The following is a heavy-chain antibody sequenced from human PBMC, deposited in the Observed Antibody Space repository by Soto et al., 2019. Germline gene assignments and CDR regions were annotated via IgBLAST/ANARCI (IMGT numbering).Heavy chain of an antibody. CDR1: GGSMSSGYSY. Sequence: QVQLQESGPGLVKPSQTLSLTCTVSGGSMSSGYSYWSWIRQPPGKGLEWIGYIYHTGTTYYNPSLRSRVFMSVDTSKTQFSLSLTSVTAADTAIYYCARVEMRYCSSPSCSTGYFDYWGQGTLVTVSS. J-gene: IGHJ4*02. V-gene: IGHV4-30-4*01. CDR2: IYHTGTT. D-gene: IGHD2-2*02. CDR3: ARVEMRYCSSPSCSTGYFDY.